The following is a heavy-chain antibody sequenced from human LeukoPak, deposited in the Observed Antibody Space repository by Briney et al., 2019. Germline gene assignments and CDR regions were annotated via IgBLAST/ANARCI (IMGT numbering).Heavy chain of an antibody. CDR1: GGSISSYY. CDR2: INYSGST. CDR3: ARAAPGYMDV. J-gene: IGHJ6*03. V-gene: IGHV4-59*12. Sequence: PSETLSLTCTVSGGSISSYYWSWIRQPPGKGLEWIGYINYSGSTDYNPSLKSRVTMSVDTSKNQFSLKLSSVTAADTAVYYCARAAPGYMDVWGKGTTVTVSS.